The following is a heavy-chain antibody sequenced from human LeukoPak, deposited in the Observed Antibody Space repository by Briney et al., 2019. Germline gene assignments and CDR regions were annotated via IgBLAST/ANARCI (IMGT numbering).Heavy chain of an antibody. J-gene: IGHJ6*03. D-gene: IGHD6-19*01. CDR2: IRYDGSNK. CDR1: GFTFSSYD. CDR3: AKGSKAVLFTRDHYMDV. Sequence: GGSLRLSCAASGFTFSSYDIHWVRQAPGKGLEWVAFIRYDGSNKYYADSVRGRFTISRDNSKNTLYLQMNSLRAEDTAVYFCAKGSKAVLFTRDHYMDVWGKGTTVTIS. V-gene: IGHV3-30*02.